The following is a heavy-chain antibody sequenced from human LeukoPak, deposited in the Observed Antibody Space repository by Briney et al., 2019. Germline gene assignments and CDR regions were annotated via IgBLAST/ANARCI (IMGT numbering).Heavy chain of an antibody. J-gene: IGHJ4*02. CDR1: GGSISSYY. CDR3: ARSSGAYRSFDY. V-gene: IGHV4-59*01. CDR2: IYYSGTT. Sequence: SETLSLTCTVSGGSISSYYWSWIRQLPGKGLEWIGYIYYSGTTDYNPSLKSRVTISVDTSNNQFSLKVSSVTAADTAVYYCARSSGAYRSFDYGGQGTLVPVSS. D-gene: IGHD1-26*01.